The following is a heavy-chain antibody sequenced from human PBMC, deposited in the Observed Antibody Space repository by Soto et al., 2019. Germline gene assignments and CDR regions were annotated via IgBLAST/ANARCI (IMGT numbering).Heavy chain of an antibody. CDR3: ARVKHCGGDCYIFDY. CDR1: GYTFTSYG. V-gene: IGHV1-18*01. CDR2: ISAYNGNT. D-gene: IGHD2-21*02. Sequence: ASVKVSCKASGYTFTSYGISWVRQAPGQGLEWMGWISAYNGNTNYAQKLQGRVTMTTDTSTSTAYMEPRSLRSDDTAVYYCARVKHCGGDCYIFDYWGQGTLVTVSS. J-gene: IGHJ4*02.